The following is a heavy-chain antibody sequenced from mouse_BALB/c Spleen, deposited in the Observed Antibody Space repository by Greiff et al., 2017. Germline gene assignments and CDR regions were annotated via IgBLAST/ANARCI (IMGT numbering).Heavy chain of an antibody. J-gene: IGHJ2*01. V-gene: IGHV1S29*02. CDR3: AYDYDFDY. Sequence: EVQLQQSGPELVKPGASVKISCKASGYTFTDYNMHWVKQSHGKSLEWIGYIYPYNGGTGYNQKFKSKATLTVDNSSSTAYMELRSLTSEDSAVYYCAYDYDFDYWGQGTTLTVSS. CDR2: IYPYNGGT. D-gene: IGHD2-4*01. CDR1: GYTFTDYN.